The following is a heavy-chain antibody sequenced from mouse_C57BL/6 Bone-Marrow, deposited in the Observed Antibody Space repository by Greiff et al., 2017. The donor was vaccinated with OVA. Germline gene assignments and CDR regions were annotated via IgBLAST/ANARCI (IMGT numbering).Heavy chain of an antibody. CDR3: ARGITTVVAVYWYFDV. V-gene: IGHV1-39*01. CDR2: INPNYGTT. J-gene: IGHJ1*03. D-gene: IGHD1-1*01. CDR1: GYSFTDYN. Sequence: EVQLQQSGPELVKPGASVKISCKASGYSFTDYNMNWVKQSNGKSLEWIGVINPNYGTTSYNQKFKGKATLTVDQSSSTAYMQLNSLTSEDSAVYYCARGITTVVAVYWYFDVWGTGTTVTVSS.